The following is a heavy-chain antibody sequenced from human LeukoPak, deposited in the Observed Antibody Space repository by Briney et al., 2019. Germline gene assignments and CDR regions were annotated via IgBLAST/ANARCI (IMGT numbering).Heavy chain of an antibody. CDR3: ARDRLYYGYIPNDY. CDR1: GFTFSSYS. CDR2: ISSSSSYI. D-gene: IGHD4-17*01. Sequence: PGGSLRLSCAASGFTFSSYSMNWVRQAPGKGLEWVSSISSSSSYIYYADSVKGRFTISRDNAKNSLYLQMNSLRAEDTAVYYCARDRLYYGYIPNDYWGQGTLVTVSS. J-gene: IGHJ4*02. V-gene: IGHV3-21*01.